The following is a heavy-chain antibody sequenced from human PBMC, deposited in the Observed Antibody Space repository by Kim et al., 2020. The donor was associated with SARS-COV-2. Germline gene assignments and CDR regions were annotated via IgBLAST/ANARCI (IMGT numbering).Heavy chain of an antibody. Sequence: SETLSLTCSVSGCSITGYYWSWIRQSPGKGLEWIAYIYYDGDTSYNPSLKSRVTISLDTSKEQIYLDLTSVTAADTAIYYCARDRGSAGGFDFWGRGTLATVSA. D-gene: IGHD3-10*01. CDR2: IYYDGDT. CDR3: ARDRGSAGGFDF. V-gene: IGHV4-59*12. J-gene: IGHJ4*02. CDR1: GCSITGYY.